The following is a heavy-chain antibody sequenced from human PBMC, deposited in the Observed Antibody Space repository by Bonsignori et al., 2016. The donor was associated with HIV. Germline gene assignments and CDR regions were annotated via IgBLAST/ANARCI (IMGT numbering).Heavy chain of an antibody. CDR1: GFTFSNAW. D-gene: IGHD3-22*01. CDR3: TTGGFDYYDSSRLSYSFYYYMDV. J-gene: IGHJ6*03. Sequence: EVQLVESGGGLVKPGGSLRLSCAASGFTFSNAWMGWVRQTPGKGLEWVGRILTNSEGGTTEYAAPVKGRFIISRDDSKSTLYLQMNRLKTEDTAVYHCTTGGFDYYDSSRLSYSFYYYMDVWGQGATVTVSS. CDR2: ILTNSEGGTT. V-gene: IGHV3-15*01.